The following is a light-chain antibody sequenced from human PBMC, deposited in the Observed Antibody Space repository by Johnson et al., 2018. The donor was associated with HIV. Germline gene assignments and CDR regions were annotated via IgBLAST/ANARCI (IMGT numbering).Light chain of an antibody. CDR3: ATWDSSLSAGRV. J-gene: IGLJ1*01. V-gene: IGLV1-51*01. Sequence: GQKVTISCSGSSSNIGNNYVSWYQQLPGTAPKLLIYDNNKRPSGIPDRFSGSKSGTSATLGITGLQTGDEADYYCATWDSSLSAGRVFGTGTKVTVL. CDR2: DNN. CDR1: SSNIGNNY.